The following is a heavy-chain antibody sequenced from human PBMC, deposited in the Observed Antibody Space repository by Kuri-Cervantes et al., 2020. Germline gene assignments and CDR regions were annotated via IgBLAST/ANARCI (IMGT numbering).Heavy chain of an antibody. CDR1: GFTFSAYS. V-gene: IGHV3-48*01. Sequence: GESLKISCTASGFTFSAYSMNWVRQAPGKGLEWVSFIGSTTSTIFYADSVKGRFTISRDNAKNSLYLQMNSLRAEDTAVYYCAKGYEHWLTPFDYWGQGTLVTVSS. D-gene: IGHD6-19*01. J-gene: IGHJ4*02. CDR3: AKGYEHWLTPFDY. CDR2: IGSTTSTI.